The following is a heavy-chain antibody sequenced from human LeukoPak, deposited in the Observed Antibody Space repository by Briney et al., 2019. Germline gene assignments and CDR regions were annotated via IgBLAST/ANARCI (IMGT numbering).Heavy chain of an antibody. Sequence: QPGGSLRLSCAASGFTFSSYGMHWVRQAPGKGLEWVAFIRYDGSNKYYADSVKGRFTISRDNSKNTLYLQMNSLKTEDTAVYYCTRRTGAGPGRNDYWGQGTLVTVSS. CDR3: TRRTGAGPGRNDY. D-gene: IGHD1-1*01. CDR1: GFTFSSYG. CDR2: IRYDGSNK. J-gene: IGHJ4*02. V-gene: IGHV3-30*02.